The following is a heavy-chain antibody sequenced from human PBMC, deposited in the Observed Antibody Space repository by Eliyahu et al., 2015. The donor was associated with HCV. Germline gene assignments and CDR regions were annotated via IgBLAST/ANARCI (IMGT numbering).Heavy chain of an antibody. J-gene: IGHJ3*02. CDR3: AREGAAYCGGDCYPDAFDI. Sequence: EVQLVESGGGLVQPGGSLRLSCAASGFTVSSNYMSWVRQAPGKGLEWVSVIYSGGSTYYADSVKGRFTISRDNSKNTLYLQMNSLRAEDTAVYYCAREGAAYCGGDCYPDAFDIWGQGTMVTVSS. D-gene: IGHD2-21*02. CDR2: IYSGGST. CDR1: GFTVSSNY. V-gene: IGHV3-66*01.